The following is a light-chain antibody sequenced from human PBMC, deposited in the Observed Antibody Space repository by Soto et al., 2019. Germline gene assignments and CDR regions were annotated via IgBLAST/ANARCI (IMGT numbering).Light chain of an antibody. J-gene: IGLJ1*01. CDR1: SSDVGGYNY. CDR3: SSYTSRSTLGV. V-gene: IGLV2-14*01. CDR2: EVT. Sequence: QSVLTQPASVSGSPGQSITISCTGTSSDVGGYNYVSWYQQHPDKAPKLMIYEVTNRPSGVSNRFSGSKSGNTASLTISGLQAEDEADYDCSSYTSRSTLGVFGTGTKLTVL.